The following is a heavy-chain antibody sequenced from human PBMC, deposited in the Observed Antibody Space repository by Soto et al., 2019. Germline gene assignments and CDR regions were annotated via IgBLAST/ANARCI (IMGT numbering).Heavy chain of an antibody. Sequence: GGSLRLSCAASGFTFSSYSMNWVRQAPGKGLEWVSSISSSSSYIYYADSVKGRFTISRDNAKNSLYLQMNSLRAEDTAVYYCARDEWFGVGVYYYYMDVWGKGTTVTVSS. J-gene: IGHJ6*03. V-gene: IGHV3-21*01. CDR3: ARDEWFGVGVYYYYMDV. CDR1: GFTFSSYS. CDR2: ISSSSSYI. D-gene: IGHD3-10*01.